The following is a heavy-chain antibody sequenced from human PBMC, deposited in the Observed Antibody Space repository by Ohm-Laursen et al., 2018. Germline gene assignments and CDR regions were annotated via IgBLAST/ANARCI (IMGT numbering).Heavy chain of an antibody. Sequence: SSLRLSCAASGFTFSSYGMHWVRQAPGKGLEWVAVIWYDGSNKYYADSVKGRFTISRDNSKNTLYLQMNSLRAEDTAVYYCATVGATDAFDIWGQGTMVTVSS. CDR3: ATVGATDAFDI. V-gene: IGHV3-33*01. D-gene: IGHD1-26*01. CDR2: IWYDGSNK. J-gene: IGHJ3*02. CDR1: GFTFSSYG.